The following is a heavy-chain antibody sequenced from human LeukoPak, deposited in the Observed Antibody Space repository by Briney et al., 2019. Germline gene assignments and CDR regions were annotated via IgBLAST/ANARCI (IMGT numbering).Heavy chain of an antibody. CDR1: GFTFSTYA. CDR2: ISYDGTNK. J-gene: IGHJ5*02. CDR3: VRDQMGFDP. Sequence: PGGSLRLSCAASGFTFSTYAMHWVRQAPGKGLEWLAFISYDGTNKYYADPVKGRFTISRDNSKNTLYLQMNSLRAEDTAVYYCVRDQMGFDPWGQGTLVIVSS. D-gene: IGHD2-8*01. V-gene: IGHV3-30-3*01.